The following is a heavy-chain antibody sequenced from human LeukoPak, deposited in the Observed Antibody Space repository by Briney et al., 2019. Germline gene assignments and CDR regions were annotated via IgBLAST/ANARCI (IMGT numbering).Heavy chain of an antibody. Sequence: GGSLRLSCAASGFIVSNNYMTWVRQAPGKGLEWVSVIFSGGRTSYAESVKGRFTISRDNGNNTVYLQMISLRVDDTAVYYCARGTSRGYYRIEAFDLWGQGTMVTVSS. CDR3: ARGTSRGYYRIEAFDL. CDR2: IFSGGRT. CDR1: GFIVSNNY. J-gene: IGHJ3*01. V-gene: IGHV3-66*01. D-gene: IGHD3-22*01.